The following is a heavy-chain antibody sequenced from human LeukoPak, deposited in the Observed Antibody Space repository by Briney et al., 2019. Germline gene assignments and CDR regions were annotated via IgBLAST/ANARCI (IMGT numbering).Heavy chain of an antibody. J-gene: IGHJ4*02. D-gene: IGHD2-15*01. V-gene: IGHV3-23*01. CDR1: GFTFSSYG. CDR3: AKQGSGGSRNYFDY. CDR2: ISGSGGST. Sequence: GGSLRLSCAASGFTFSSYGMSWVRQAPGKGLEWVSAISGSGGSTYYADSVKGRFTISRDNPKNTLYLQMNSLRAEDTAVYYCAKQGSGGSRNYFDYWGQGTLVTVSS.